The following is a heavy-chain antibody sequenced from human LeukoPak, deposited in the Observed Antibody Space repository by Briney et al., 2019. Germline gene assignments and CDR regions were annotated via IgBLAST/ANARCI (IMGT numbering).Heavy chain of an antibody. CDR3: ARRRTIVGATNWFDP. CDR2: IYYSGST. J-gene: IGHJ5*02. Sequence: SETLSLTCTVSGGSISSYYWSWIRQPPGKGLEWIGYIYYSGSTNYNPSLKSRVTISVGTSKNQFSLKLSSVTAADTAVYYCARRRTIVGATNWFDPWGQGTLVTVSS. V-gene: IGHV4-59*01. D-gene: IGHD1-26*01. CDR1: GGSISSYY.